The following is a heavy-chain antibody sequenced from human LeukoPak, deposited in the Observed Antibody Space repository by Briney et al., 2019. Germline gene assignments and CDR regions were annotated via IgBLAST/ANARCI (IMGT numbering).Heavy chain of an antibody. V-gene: IGHV3-30-3*01. D-gene: IGHD2-2*01. CDR2: ISKDGTGT. J-gene: IGHJ4*02. CDR1: GFTFSNYA. Sequence: GRSLRLSCAASGFTFSNYAIHWVRQAPGKGLEWAALISKDGTGTYYPDSVKGRFTISRGNSKNTLYLQMNSLRTEDTAMYYCAILGYSSSVFDCWGQGTLVTVSS. CDR3: AILGYSSSVFDC.